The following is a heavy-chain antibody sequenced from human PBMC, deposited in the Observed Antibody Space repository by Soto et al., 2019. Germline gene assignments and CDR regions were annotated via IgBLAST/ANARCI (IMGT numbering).Heavy chain of an antibody. J-gene: IGHJ4*02. CDR3: ARDSGRMVTTLFDY. CDR1: GYTFTSYG. V-gene: IGHV1-18*01. D-gene: IGHD5-18*01. Sequence: ASVKVSCKASGYTFTSYGISWLRLAPGQGLEWMGWISAYNGNTNYAQKLQGRVTMTTDTSTSTAYMELRSLRSDDTAVYYCARDSGRMVTTLFDYWGQGTLVTVSS. CDR2: ISAYNGNT.